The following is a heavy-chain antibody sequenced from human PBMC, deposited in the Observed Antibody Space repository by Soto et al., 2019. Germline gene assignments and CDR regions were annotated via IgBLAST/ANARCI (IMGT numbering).Heavy chain of an antibody. D-gene: IGHD1-20*01. V-gene: IGHV3-30*18. CDR1: GFTFSSYG. CDR2: ISYDGSNK. Sequence: GGSLRLSCAASGFTFSSYGMHWVRQAPGKGLEWVAVISYDGSNKYYADSVKGRFTISRDNSKNTLYLQMNSLRAEDTAVYYCAKDQDNWNDQDHFDYWGQGTLVTVSS. CDR3: AKDQDNWNDQDHFDY. J-gene: IGHJ4*02.